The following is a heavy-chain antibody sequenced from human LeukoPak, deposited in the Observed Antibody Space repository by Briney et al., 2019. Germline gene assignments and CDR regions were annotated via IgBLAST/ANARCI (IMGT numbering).Heavy chain of an antibody. D-gene: IGHD3-22*01. CDR2: ISGSGGST. J-gene: IGHJ3*02. V-gene: IGHV3-23*01. CDR3: AKDGVPYYYDSSGYDDAFDI. CDR1: GFTFSSYA. Sequence: PGGSLRLSCAASGFTFSSYAMSWVRQAPGKGLEWVSAISGSGGSTYYADSVKGRFTISRDNSKNTLYLQMNSLRAEDTAVYYCAKDGVPYYYDSSGYDDAFDIWGQGTMATVS.